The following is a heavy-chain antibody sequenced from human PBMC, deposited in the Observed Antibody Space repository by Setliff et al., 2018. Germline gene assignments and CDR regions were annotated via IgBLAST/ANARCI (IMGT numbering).Heavy chain of an antibody. Sequence: ASVKVSCKASGYIFTSYYMYWVRQAPGQGLEWMGTINTGGGSASIVDQFQGRVTMTRDTSTSTVYMELTSLRVEDPGVYYCAGGKLDVVAAGGKFCAMDVWGQGTAVTVSS. CDR2: INTGGGSA. D-gene: IGHD6-13*01. CDR1: GYIFTSYY. J-gene: IGHJ6*02. CDR3: AGGKLDVVAAGGKFCAMDV. V-gene: IGHV1-46*01.